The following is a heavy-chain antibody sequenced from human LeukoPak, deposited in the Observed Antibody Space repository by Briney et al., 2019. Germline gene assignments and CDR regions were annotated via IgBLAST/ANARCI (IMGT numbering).Heavy chain of an antibody. CDR1: GFTFTSYS. J-gene: IGHJ4*02. Sequence: GGSLRLSCAASGFTFTSYSMSWVRQAPGKGLEWVANIKQDGSEKYYVDSVKGRFTISRDNAKNSLYLQMNSLRAEDTAVYYCARDPNYYDFWSGYYCRWGQGTLVTVSS. D-gene: IGHD3-3*01. CDR3: ARDPNYYDFWSGYYCR. V-gene: IGHV3-7*03. CDR2: IKQDGSEK.